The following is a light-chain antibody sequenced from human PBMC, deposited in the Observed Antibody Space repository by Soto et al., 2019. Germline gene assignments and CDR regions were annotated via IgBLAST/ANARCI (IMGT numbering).Light chain of an antibody. CDR3: QQYGSSPWT. CDR2: GAS. J-gene: IGKJ1*01. CDR1: QNISSSS. Sequence: EIVLTQSPGTLSLSPGERTTLSCRASQNISSSSLAWYQQKPGQAPRLVIYGASSRATDIPDRFSGSGSGTDFTLTSSRLEPEDFAVYYCQQYGSSPWTFGQGTKVEI. V-gene: IGKV3-20*01.